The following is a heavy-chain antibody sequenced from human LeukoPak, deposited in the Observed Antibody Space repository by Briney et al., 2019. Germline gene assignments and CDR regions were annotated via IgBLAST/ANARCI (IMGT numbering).Heavy chain of an antibody. CDR1: GGSISSYY. J-gene: IGHJ4*02. Sequence: SETLSLTCTVSGGSISSYYWSWIRQPPGKGLEWIGYIYYSGSTNYNPSLKSRVTISVDTSKNQFSLKLSSVTAADTAVYYCAREDDGEILWWGQGTLVIVSS. D-gene: IGHD2-21*01. CDR2: IYYSGST. V-gene: IGHV4-59*01. CDR3: AREDDGEILW.